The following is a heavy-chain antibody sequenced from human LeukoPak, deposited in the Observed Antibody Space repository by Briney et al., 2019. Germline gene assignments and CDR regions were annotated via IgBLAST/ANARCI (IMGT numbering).Heavy chain of an antibody. CDR3: ARGATYYYDSSGVFDY. J-gene: IGHJ4*02. CDR1: GFTVSSNY. D-gene: IGHD3-22*01. Sequence: GGSLRLSCAASGFTVSSNYMSWVRQAPGKGLEWVSVIYSGGSTYYADSVKGRFTISRDNSKNTLYLQMNSLRAEDMAVYYCARGATYYYDSSGVFDYWGQGTLVTVSS. CDR2: IYSGGST. V-gene: IGHV3-53*01.